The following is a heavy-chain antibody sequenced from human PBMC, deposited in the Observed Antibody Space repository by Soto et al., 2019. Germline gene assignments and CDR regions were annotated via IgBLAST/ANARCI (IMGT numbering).Heavy chain of an antibody. V-gene: IGHV3-30*03. CDR2: ASYDGTYK. CDR3: ARGGDVLDY. Sequence: HVELVESGGGVVRPGKSLTVSCTGSGFVFGGFGMHWVRQTPGKGLEWLGMASYDGTYKYFADSVKGRFTISRDNGMNTVYLQMDNLRLGDTALYYCARGGDVLDYWGRGTLVTVSS. CDR1: GFVFGGFG. J-gene: IGHJ4*02. D-gene: IGHD3-16*01.